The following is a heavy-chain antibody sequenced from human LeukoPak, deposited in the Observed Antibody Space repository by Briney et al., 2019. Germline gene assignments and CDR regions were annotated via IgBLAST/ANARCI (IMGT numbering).Heavy chain of an antibody. CDR2: INSDGTTT. D-gene: IGHD2-15*01. Sequence: GGSLRLSCAASGFTFSNYFMHWVRQAPGKGLVWVSRINSDGTTTMYADSVKGRFTISRDNAKSTLYLQMNSLRDEDTAVYYCARRVDATRWFDPWGQGTLVTVSS. V-gene: IGHV3-74*03. CDR1: GFTFSNYF. J-gene: IGHJ5*02. CDR3: ARRVDATRWFDP.